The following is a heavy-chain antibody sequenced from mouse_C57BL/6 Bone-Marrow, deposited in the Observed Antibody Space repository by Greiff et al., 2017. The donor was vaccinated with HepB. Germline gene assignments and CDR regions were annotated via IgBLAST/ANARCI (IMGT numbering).Heavy chain of an antibody. J-gene: IGHJ4*01. D-gene: IGHD2-3*01. V-gene: IGHV2-6-1*01. Sequence: QVQLKESGPGLVAPSQSLSITCTVSGFSLTSYGVHWVRQPPGKGLEWLVVIWSDGSTTYNSALKSRLSISKDNSKSQVFLKMNSLQTDDTAMYYCARQGSFYDGYFFMDYWGQGTSVTVSS. CDR1: GFSLTSYG. CDR2: IWSDGST. CDR3: ARQGSFYDGYFFMDY.